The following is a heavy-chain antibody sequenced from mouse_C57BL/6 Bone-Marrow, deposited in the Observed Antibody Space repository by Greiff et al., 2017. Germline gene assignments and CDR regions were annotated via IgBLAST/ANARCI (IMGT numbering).Heavy chain of an antibody. CDR3: ARHPYDAMDY. J-gene: IGHJ4*01. CDR2: ISNGGGST. Sequence: EVQLQESGGGLVQPGGSLKLSCAASGFTFSDYYMYWVRQTPGKRLEWVAYISNGGGSTYYPDTVKGRFTISRDNAKNTLYLQMSRLKSEDTAMYYCARHPYDAMDYWGQGTSVTVSS. V-gene: IGHV5-12*01. CDR1: GFTFSDYY.